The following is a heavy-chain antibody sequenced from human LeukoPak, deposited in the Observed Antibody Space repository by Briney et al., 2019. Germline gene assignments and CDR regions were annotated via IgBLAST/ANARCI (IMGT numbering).Heavy chain of an antibody. CDR1: GCSISSSSYY. Sequence: PSETLSLTCTVSGCSISSSSYYWGWIRQPPGKGLEWIGSIYYSGSTYYNPSLKSRVTISVDTSKNQFSLKLSSVTAADTAVYYCARGYSSSWSLSYYYYYGMDVWGQGTTVTVSS. J-gene: IGHJ6*02. D-gene: IGHD6-13*01. V-gene: IGHV4-39*01. CDR3: ARGYSSSWSLSYYYYYGMDV. CDR2: IYYSGST.